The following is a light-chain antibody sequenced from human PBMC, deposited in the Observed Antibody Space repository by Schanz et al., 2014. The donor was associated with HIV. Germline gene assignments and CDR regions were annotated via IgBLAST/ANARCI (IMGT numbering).Light chain of an antibody. CDR3: LSYDRSLSGPYL. V-gene: IGLV1-40*01. CDR1: SSNIGAGYD. CDR2: ANT. J-gene: IGLJ1*01. Sequence: QSVLTQPPSVSGAPGQRVSISCTGSSSNIGAGYDVHWYQQLPGTAPKLLIYANTNRPSGVPDRFSGSRSGTSASLAITGLQAEDEADYYCLSYDRSLSGPYLFGTGTKLTVL.